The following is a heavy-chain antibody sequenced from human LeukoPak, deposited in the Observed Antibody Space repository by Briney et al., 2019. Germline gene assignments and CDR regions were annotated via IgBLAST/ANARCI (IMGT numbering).Heavy chain of an antibody. V-gene: IGHV3-21*01. J-gene: IGHJ3*02. D-gene: IGHD5-18*01. CDR1: GFTFSSYN. CDR3: ARVRGYSYGYDAFDI. CDR2: ISSSTSYI. Sequence: KSGGSLRLSCAASGFTFSSYNMNWVRRAPGKELEWVSFISSSTSYIYYADSVKGRFTISRDNAKNSLYLQMNSLRAEDTALYYCARVRGYSYGYDAFDIWGQGTMVTVSS.